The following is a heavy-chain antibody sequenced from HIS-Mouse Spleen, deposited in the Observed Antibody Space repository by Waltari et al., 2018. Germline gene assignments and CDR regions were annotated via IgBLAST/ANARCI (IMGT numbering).Heavy chain of an antibody. CDR2: IYPSGST. CDR3: ARGPSLGYCSSTSCYAPYYGMDV. V-gene: IGHV4-38-2*02. CDR1: GYSISSGYY. D-gene: IGHD2-2*01. Sequence: QVQLQESGPGLVKPSETLSLTCTVSGYSISSGYYWGWIRQPPGQGREWIGSIYPSGSTYYNPSLKSRVTISVDTSKNQFSLKLSSVTAADTAVYYCARGPSLGYCSSTSCYAPYYGMDVWGQGTTVTVSS. J-gene: IGHJ6*02.